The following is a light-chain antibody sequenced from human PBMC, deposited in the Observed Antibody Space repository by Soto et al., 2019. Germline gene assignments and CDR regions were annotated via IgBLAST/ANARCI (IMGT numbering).Light chain of an antibody. J-gene: IGKJ5*01. V-gene: IGKV1-39*01. CDR1: QSITSY. CDR3: QQSYSILIT. CDR2: AAS. Sequence: DIHMPQSPSSLSASVGDRVTNTCGASQSITSYLSWYQQQPGKAPKLLIYAASSFQSGVPSRFSGSGSGTDFTLTISSLQPEDFATYYCQQSYSILITFGQGTRLEIK.